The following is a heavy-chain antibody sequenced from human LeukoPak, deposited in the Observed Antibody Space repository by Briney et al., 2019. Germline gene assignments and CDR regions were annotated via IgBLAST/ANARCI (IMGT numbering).Heavy chain of an antibody. Sequence: GGSLRLSCAASGFTFSSYAMHWVRQAPGKGLEWVAVISYDGSNKYYADSVKGRFTISRDNSKNTLYLQMNSLRAEDTAVYYCARDPGYSSGWYPFGNDYYYYGMDVWGQGTTATVSS. J-gene: IGHJ6*02. D-gene: IGHD6-19*01. CDR2: ISYDGSNK. V-gene: IGHV3-30-3*01. CDR1: GFTFSSYA. CDR3: ARDPGYSSGWYPFGNDYYYYGMDV.